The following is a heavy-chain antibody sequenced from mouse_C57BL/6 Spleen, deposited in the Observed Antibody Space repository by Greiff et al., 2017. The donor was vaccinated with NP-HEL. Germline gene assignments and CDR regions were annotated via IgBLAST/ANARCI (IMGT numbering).Heavy chain of an antibody. V-gene: IGHV1-19*01. CDR3: ARRGGLRLFAY. J-gene: IGHJ3*01. CDR1: GYTFTDYY. Sequence: EVQLQQSGPVLVKPGASVKMSCKASGYTFTDYYMNWVKQSHGKSLEWIGVINPYNGGTSYNQKFKGKATLTVDKSSSTAYMELNSLTSEDSAVYYCARRGGLRLFAYWGQGTLVTVSA. D-gene: IGHD2-4*01. CDR2: INPYNGGT.